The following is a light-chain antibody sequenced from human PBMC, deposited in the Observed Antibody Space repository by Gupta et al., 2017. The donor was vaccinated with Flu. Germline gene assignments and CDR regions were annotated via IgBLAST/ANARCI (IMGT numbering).Light chain of an antibody. CDR2: EDT. J-gene: IGLJ2*01. Sequence: QSALTQPASVSGSPGQSITISCTGTSNDVGSYNGVSWYQQHPDKAPKLILYEDTKRPSGVSNRFSGSKSGNTASLTTSGLQAEDGADYYCCSYAGRMILGGGTKLTVL. CDR3: CSYAGRMI. V-gene: IGLV2-23*01. CDR1: SNDVGSYNG.